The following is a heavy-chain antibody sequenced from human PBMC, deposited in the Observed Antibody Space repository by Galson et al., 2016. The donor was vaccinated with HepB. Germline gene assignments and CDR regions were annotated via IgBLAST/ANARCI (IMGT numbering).Heavy chain of an antibody. J-gene: IGHJ4*02. D-gene: IGHD2/OR15-2a*01. CDR3: ARRHEYCPPVGCSVDY. V-gene: IGHV3-30*03. CDR1: GFASRNYG. Sequence: SLRLSCAASGFASRNYGMHWVRQAPGKGLEWVAADSMDGRRKWYAESVKGRFTISRDNFNNMLFLQMSSLRPDDTAVYFCARRHEYCPPVGCSVDYWGQGTRVSGSS. CDR2: DSMDGRRK.